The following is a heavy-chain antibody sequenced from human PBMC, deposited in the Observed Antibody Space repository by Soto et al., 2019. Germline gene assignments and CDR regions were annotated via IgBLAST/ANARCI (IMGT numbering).Heavy chain of an antibody. Sequence: QVQLQQWGAGLLKPSETLSLTCAVYGGSFSGYYWSWIRQPPGKGLEWIGEINHSGSTNYNPSLKSRVTISVDTSKNQVSLKLSSVTAADTAVYYCARDRYYYGSGSYYYFDYCGQGTLVTVSS. D-gene: IGHD3-10*01. CDR3: ARDRYYYGSGSYYYFDY. CDR2: INHSGST. CDR1: GGSFSGYY. J-gene: IGHJ4*02. V-gene: IGHV4-34*01.